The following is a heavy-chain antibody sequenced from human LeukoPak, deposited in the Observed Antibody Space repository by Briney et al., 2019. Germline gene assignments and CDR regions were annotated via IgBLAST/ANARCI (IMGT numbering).Heavy chain of an antibody. J-gene: IGHJ5*02. Sequence: GGSLRLSCAASGFTFDDYAMHWVRQAPGKGLEWVSLISGDGGSTYYADSVKGRFTISRDNSKNSLYLQMSSLRTEDTALYYCAKDKYSSGWYNWFDPWGQGTLVTVSS. CDR3: AKDKYSSGWYNWFDP. CDR2: ISGDGGST. V-gene: IGHV3-43*02. CDR1: GFTFDDYA. D-gene: IGHD6-19*01.